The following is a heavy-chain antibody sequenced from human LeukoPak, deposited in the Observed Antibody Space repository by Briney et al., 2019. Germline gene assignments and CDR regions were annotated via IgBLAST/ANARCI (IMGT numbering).Heavy chain of an antibody. V-gene: IGHV3-21*01. Sequence: GSLRLSCATSGLTFSSYNKNWVRQAPGKGLEWVSFISSSNYIYYADSVRGRFTISRDNAKNSLFLQMSSLRAEDTAVYYCARGTPTTRDFDYWGQGTLVTVSS. CDR1: GLTFSSYN. CDR2: ISSSNYI. D-gene: IGHD4-11*01. J-gene: IGHJ4*02. CDR3: ARGTPTTRDFDY.